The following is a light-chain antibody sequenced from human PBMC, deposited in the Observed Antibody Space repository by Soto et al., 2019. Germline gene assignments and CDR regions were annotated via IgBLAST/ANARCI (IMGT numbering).Light chain of an antibody. CDR3: QQYNSYSLLT. V-gene: IGKV1-5*01. CDR1: QSISSW. Sequence: DIQMTQSPSTLSASVGDRVTITCRASQSISSWLAWYQQKPGKAPKLLIYDASSLESGVPSRFSGSGSGTEFTLTISSLQPDDFSTYYCQQYNSYSLLTFGGEPKLAI. CDR2: DAS. J-gene: IGKJ4*01.